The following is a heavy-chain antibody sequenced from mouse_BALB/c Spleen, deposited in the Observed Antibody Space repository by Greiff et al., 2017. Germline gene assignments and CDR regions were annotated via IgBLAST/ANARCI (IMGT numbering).Heavy chain of an antibody. Sequence: EVKLLESGGGLVQPGGSRKLSCAASGFTFSSFGMHWVRQAPEKGLEWVAYISSGSSTIYYADTVKGRFTISRDNPKNTLFLQMTSLRSEDTAMYYCARGGNYEGYAMDYWGQGTSVTVSS. CDR3: ARGGNYEGYAMDY. CDR2: ISSGSSTI. J-gene: IGHJ4*01. V-gene: IGHV5-17*02. CDR1: GFTFSSFG. D-gene: IGHD2-1*01.